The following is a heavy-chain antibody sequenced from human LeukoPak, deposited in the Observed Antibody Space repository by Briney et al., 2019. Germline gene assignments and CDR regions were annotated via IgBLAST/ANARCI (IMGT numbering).Heavy chain of an antibody. Sequence: GGSLRLSCAASGFTFSRYSMNWVRQAPGKGLEWVSSISTSSSYIHYADSVKGRFTISRDNSKNTLYLQMNSLRAEDTAVYYCANDPSTTPQYFDYWGQGTLVTVSS. J-gene: IGHJ4*02. CDR2: ISTSSSYI. D-gene: IGHD1-1*01. CDR1: GFTFSRYS. V-gene: IGHV3-21*04. CDR3: ANDPSTTPQYFDY.